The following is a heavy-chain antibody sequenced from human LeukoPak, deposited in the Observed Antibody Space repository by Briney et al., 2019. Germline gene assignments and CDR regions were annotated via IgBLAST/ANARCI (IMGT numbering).Heavy chain of an antibody. J-gene: IGHJ4*03. CDR3: AREGPRGNSQFDY. CDR2: ISNNGGYT. Sequence: GGSLRLSCAASGFTFSSSAMSWVRQAPGKGLEWVSAISNNGGYTYYADSVQGRFTISRDNSKNTLYLQMNSLRAEDTAVYYCAREGPRGNSQFDYWGQGTTVTVSS. V-gene: IGHV3-23*01. CDR1: GFTFSSSA. D-gene: IGHD4-23*01.